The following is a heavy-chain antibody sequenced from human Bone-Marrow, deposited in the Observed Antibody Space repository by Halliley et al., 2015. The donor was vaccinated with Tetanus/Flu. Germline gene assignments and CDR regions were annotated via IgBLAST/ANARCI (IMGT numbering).Heavy chain of an antibody. V-gene: IGHV1-69*01. Sequence: QLVQSGAEVKKPGSSVKVSCKASGGTFSSHAISWVRQAPGQGLEWMGGIIPIYGTANYAQKFRGRVTIIADESTNTAYMELSSLRSEDTAVYYCATALYYDGSGRSGRRYYYFAMDVWGQGTTVTVSS. CDR2: IIPIYGTA. J-gene: IGHJ6*02. CDR3: ATALYYDGSGRSGRRYYYFAMDV. D-gene: IGHD3-10*01. CDR1: GGTFSSHA.